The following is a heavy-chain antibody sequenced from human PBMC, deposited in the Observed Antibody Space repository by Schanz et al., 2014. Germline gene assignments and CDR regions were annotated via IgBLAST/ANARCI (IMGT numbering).Heavy chain of an antibody. J-gene: IGHJ6*02. D-gene: IGHD2-15*01. Sequence: EGQLLESGGGLIQPGGSLRLSCAASGFTFSSYAMSWVRQAPGKGLEWVSGFIVDSGNTYYAGSVKGRFTISRDNSENTLYLQMNSLSADDTAVFYCAKGMGYCSGGTCYDYYYYGLDVWGQGTTVTVSS. CDR2: FIVDSGNT. CDR3: AKGMGYCSGGTCYDYYYYGLDV. V-gene: IGHV3-23*01. CDR1: GFTFSSYA.